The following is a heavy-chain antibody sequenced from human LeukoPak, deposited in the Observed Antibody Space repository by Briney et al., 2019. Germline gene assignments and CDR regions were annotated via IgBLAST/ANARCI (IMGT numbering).Heavy chain of an antibody. Sequence: GGSLRLSCAVSVFTFSSYWMHWVRQAPGKGLVWVSRINSDGSSTSYADSVKGRFTISRDNAKNTLYLQMNSLRVEDTAVYYCASHCSSTSCLDYWGQGTLVTVSS. CDR3: ASHCSSTSCLDY. CDR1: VFTFSSYW. CDR2: INSDGSST. D-gene: IGHD2-2*01. J-gene: IGHJ4*02. V-gene: IGHV3-74*01.